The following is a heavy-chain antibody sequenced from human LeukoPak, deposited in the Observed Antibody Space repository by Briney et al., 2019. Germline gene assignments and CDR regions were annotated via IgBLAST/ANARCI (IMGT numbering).Heavy chain of an antibody. CDR1: GYTFTSYG. V-gene: IGHV1-18*01. Sequence: GASVKVSCKASGYTFTSYGISWVRQAPGQGLEWMGWISAYNGNTNYAQKLQGRVTTTTDTSTSTAYMELRSLRSDDTAVYYCARDQPWELLYYYYYGMDVWGQGTTVTVSS. D-gene: IGHD1-26*01. CDR2: ISAYNGNT. CDR3: ARDQPWELLYYYYYGMDV. J-gene: IGHJ6*02.